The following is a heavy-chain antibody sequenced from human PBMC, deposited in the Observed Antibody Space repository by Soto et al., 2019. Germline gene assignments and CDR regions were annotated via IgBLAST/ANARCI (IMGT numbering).Heavy chain of an antibody. J-gene: IGHJ6*02. CDR3: AREMIPMIMGGMSAMDV. CDR2: ISFDGTNK. D-gene: IGHD3-22*01. CDR1: KFTFASYV. V-gene: IGHV3-30*04. Sequence: QVQLVESGGGVVQPERSQRLSCTASKFTFASYVMHWVRQAPGEGLEWVALISFDGTNKYYADSVKGRFTISGDNSKNTMYLQMNSLRPEDTAVYYCAREMIPMIMGGMSAMDVWGQGTTVTVS.